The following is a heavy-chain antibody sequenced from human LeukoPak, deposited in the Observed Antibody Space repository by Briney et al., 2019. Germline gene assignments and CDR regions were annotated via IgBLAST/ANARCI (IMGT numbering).Heavy chain of an antibody. Sequence: HAGGSLRLSCAASGFTFSTYWMSWVRQAPGKGLEWVASIKQDGSEKYYVDSVKGRFTISRDNAKNSLYLQMNSLRAEDTAMYYCARDSAGNDYWGQGTLVTVSS. J-gene: IGHJ4*02. D-gene: IGHD6-13*01. CDR2: IKQDGSEK. CDR3: ARDSAGNDY. CDR1: GFTFSTYW. V-gene: IGHV3-7*01.